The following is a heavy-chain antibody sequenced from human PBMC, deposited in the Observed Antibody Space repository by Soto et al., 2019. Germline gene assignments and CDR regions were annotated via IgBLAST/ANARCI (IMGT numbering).Heavy chain of an antibody. CDR2: INPNSGDT. CDR3: ARSGISIVRGVWSELDY. CDR1: GYTFNGYY. D-gene: IGHD3-10*01. V-gene: IGHV1-2*04. Sequence: QVQLVQSGAEVKKPGASVKVSCKASGYTFNGYYMHWVRQAPGQGLEWVGWINPNSGDTNYAQKFEVWDTMTRDTSISTAYMELTRLTSDDTAMYYCARSGISIVRGVWSELDYWGQGTRVNVSS. J-gene: IGHJ4*02.